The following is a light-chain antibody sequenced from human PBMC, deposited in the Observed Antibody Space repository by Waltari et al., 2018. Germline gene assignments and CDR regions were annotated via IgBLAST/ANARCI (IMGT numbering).Light chain of an antibody. CDR2: ERS. CDR1: QSLLDSDGKTH. CDR3: MQNIDLPLT. V-gene: IGKV2D-29*01. Sequence: EIVLTQTPFSLSVTPGQPTSMSCKSAQSLLDSDGKTHVYWFLQKPGQPPQLLIYERSNRFSGVPDRFSGSGSGTDFTLKISRVEAADVGVYYCMQNIDLPLTFGGGTKVEIK. J-gene: IGKJ4*01.